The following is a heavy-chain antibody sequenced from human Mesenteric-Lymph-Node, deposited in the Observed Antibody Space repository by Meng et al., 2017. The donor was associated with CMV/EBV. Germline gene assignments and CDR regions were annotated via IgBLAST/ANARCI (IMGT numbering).Heavy chain of an antibody. Sequence: TGSVYTFTSYYMHWVRQAPGQGLEWMGIINPSGGSTSYAQKFQGRVTMTRDTSTSTVYMELSSLRSEDTAVYYCASEAATSGGDFDYWGQGTLVTVSS. CDR1: VYTFTSYY. CDR3: ASEAATSGGDFDY. CDR2: INPSGGST. J-gene: IGHJ4*02. V-gene: IGHV1-46*01. D-gene: IGHD3-16*01.